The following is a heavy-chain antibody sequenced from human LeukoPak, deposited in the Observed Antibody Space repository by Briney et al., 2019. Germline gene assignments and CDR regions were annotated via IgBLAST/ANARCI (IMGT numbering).Heavy chain of an antibody. CDR3: ARDAGSGSYYIDY. J-gene: IGHJ4*02. CDR1: GFTFSRNS. D-gene: IGHD3-10*01. V-gene: IGHV3-21*01. Sequence: GGSLRLSCAASGFTFSRNSMNWVRQAPGKGLEWVSSISSSSTYIHYADSVKGRFTISRDNAKNSLYLQMNSLRADDTALYYCARDAGSGSYYIDYWGRGTLVTVSS. CDR2: ISSSSTYI.